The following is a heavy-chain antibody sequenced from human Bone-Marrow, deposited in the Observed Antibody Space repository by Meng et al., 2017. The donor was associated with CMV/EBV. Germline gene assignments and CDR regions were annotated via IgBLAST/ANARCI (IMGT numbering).Heavy chain of an antibody. J-gene: IGHJ4*02. CDR2: INPSGGST. V-gene: IGHV1-46*01. Sequence: ASVKVSCKASGYTFTGYYIHWVRQAPGQGLEWMGIINPSGGSTSYAQKFQGRVAITRDTSTSTVYMELSSLKSGDTAVYYCARAVLPFDETYSTSSGRDCWGQGTLVTVSS. D-gene: IGHD6-6*01. CDR1: GYTFTGYY. CDR3: ARAVLPFDETYSTSSGRDC.